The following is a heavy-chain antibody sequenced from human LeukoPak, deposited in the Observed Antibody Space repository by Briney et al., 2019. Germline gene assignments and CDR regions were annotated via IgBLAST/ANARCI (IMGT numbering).Heavy chain of an antibody. CDR1: GGSFSGYY. V-gene: IGHV4-34*01. J-gene: IGHJ4*02. D-gene: IGHD6-13*01. CDR3: ARGAGYSSSWYLDY. Sequence: SETLSLTCAVYGGSFSGYYWSWIRQPPGKGLEWIGEINHSGSTNYNPSLKSRVTISVDTSKNQFSLKLSSVTAADTAVYYCARGAGYSSSWYLDYWGQGTLVTVSS. CDR2: INHSGST.